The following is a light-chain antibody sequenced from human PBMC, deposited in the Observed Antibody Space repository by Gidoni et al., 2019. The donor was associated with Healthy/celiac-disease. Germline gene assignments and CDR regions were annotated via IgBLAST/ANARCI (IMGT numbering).Light chain of an antibody. V-gene: IGKV3-11*01. Sequence: ELVLTQSPATLSLSPGERATLSCRASQSVSSFLDWYQQKPGQAPRLLIYDASNRATGLPARFSGSGSGTDFTLTISSLEPEDFTVYYCQQRSNWPPALTFGGGTKVEIK. CDR1: QSVSSF. CDR3: QQRSNWPPALT. CDR2: DAS. J-gene: IGKJ4*01.